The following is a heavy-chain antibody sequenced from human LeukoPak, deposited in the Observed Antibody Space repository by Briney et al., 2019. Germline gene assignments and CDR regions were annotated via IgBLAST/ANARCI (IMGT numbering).Heavy chain of an antibody. D-gene: IGHD3-10*01. CDR3: AKDHGMGIVFDWYFDL. Sequence: GGSLRLSCAASGFTFNSYAMSWVRQAPGKGLEWVSTISGSGGSTYYADSVKGRFTISRDNSKNSLYLQMNSLRAEDMALYYCAKDHGMGIVFDWYFDLSGRGTLVTVSS. V-gene: IGHV3-23*01. CDR2: ISGSGGST. CDR1: GFTFNSYA. J-gene: IGHJ2*01.